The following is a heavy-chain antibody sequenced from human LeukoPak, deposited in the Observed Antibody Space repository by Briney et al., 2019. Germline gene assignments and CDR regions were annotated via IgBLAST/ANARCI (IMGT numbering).Heavy chain of an antibody. J-gene: IGHJ4*02. Sequence: ASVKVSCKASGYTFTGYYMHWVRQAPGQGLEWMGWINPNSGGTNYAQKFQGWVTMTRDTSTNTAYMELRSLRSDDTAVYYCARDPGGYGDYSDYWGQGTLVTVSS. D-gene: IGHD4-17*01. V-gene: IGHV1-2*04. CDR2: INPNSGGT. CDR3: ARDPGGYGDYSDY. CDR1: GYTFTGYY.